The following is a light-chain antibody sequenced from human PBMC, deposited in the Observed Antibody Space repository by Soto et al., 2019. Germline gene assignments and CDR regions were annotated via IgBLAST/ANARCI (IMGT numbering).Light chain of an antibody. CDR2: EGT. CDR1: SSDVGAYYL. J-gene: IGLJ3*02. Sequence: QSALTQPASVSGSPGQSITISCTGTSSDVGAYYLVSWYQQHPGQAPKVMIYEGTKRPSGVSSRFSGSRSANTASLTISGLQTQDEADYYCCAYGGTGTFVFGGGTKLTVL. V-gene: IGLV2-23*03. CDR3: CAYGGTGTFV.